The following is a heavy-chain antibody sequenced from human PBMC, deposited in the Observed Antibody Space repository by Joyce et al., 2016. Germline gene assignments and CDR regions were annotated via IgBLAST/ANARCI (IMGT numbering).Heavy chain of an antibody. Sequence: QVQLVQSGSEVKKPGASVEVSCKASGYIFTTYGISWVRQAPGQGFEWMGWISAQHGNTKYAQKFQGRVTMTIDTSTSTAYMELESLRSDDTAVYYCARDIHYYNSSGYYWGAFDIWGQGTMVSVSS. CDR3: ARDIHYYNSSGYYWGAFDI. CDR2: ISAQHGNT. J-gene: IGHJ3*02. D-gene: IGHD3-22*01. V-gene: IGHV1-18*01. CDR1: GYIFTTYG.